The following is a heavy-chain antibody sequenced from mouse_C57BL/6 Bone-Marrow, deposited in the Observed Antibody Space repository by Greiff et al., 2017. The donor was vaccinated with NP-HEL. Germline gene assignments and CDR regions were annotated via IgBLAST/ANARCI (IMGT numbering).Heavy chain of an antibody. CDR2: IDPETGGT. V-gene: IGHV1-15*01. Sequence: QVQLQQSGAELVRPGASVTLSCKASGYTFTDYEMHWVKQTPVHGLEWIGAIDPETGGTAYNQKFKGKAILTADKSSSTAYMELRSLTSEDSAVYYCTSPPAPHDYDGYYYAMDYWGQGTSVTVSS. J-gene: IGHJ4*01. CDR3: TSPPAPHDYDGYYYAMDY. CDR1: GYTFTDYE. D-gene: IGHD2-4*01.